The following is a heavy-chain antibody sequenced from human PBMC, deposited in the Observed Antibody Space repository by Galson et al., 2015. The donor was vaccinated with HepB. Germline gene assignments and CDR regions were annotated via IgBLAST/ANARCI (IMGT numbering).Heavy chain of an antibody. V-gene: IGHV3-23*01. D-gene: IGHD3-9*01. Sequence: SGGSTYYADSVKGRFTISRDNGKNTLFLQMDSLRVEDTADYYCAKGLDDILTGYGYYYYAMDVWGQGTTVTVSS. J-gene: IGHJ6*02. CDR2: SGGST. CDR3: AKGLDDILTGYGYYYYAMDV.